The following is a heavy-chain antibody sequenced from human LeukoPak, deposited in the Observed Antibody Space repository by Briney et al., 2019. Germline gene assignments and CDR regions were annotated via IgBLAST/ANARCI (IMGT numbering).Heavy chain of an antibody. CDR1: GIIFSNTA. Sequence: GGSLRLSCAASGIIFSNTAMNWARQSPGRGPEWVSAISGGGERTFYADSVKGRFTISRDNSKNMVYLQMNSLRADDTAIYYCGKDGGQYSSGPEFDPRGQGALVTVSS. J-gene: IGHJ5*02. CDR2: ISGGGERT. V-gene: IGHV3-23*01. CDR3: GKDGGQYSSGPEFDP. D-gene: IGHD6-19*01.